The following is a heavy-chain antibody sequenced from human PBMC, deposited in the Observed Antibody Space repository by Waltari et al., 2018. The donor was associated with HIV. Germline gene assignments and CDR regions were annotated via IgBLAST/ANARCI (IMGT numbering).Heavy chain of an antibody. CDR3: ARGGLAISPAGTRLYTGMDV. V-gene: IGHV3-30*02. CDR2: IYYDGNNK. D-gene: IGHD6-13*01. Sequence: QVHLVESGGGVVQPGGSLKLSCAAHGFTFSHYLMHWVRQAPGKGLEWVTFIYYDGNNKNYADSVKGRFTISRDNSKKTLYLQMNSLRHEDTAVYYCARGGLAISPAGTRLYTGMDVWGQGTTVTVSS. J-gene: IGHJ6*02. CDR1: GFTFSHYL.